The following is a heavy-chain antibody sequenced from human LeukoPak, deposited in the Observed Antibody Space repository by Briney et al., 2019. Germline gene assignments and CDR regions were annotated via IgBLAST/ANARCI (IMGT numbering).Heavy chain of an antibody. D-gene: IGHD3-3*01. CDR1: GGSISSGGYY. V-gene: IGHV4-30-2*01. J-gene: IGHJ4*02. Sequence: TSETLSLTCTVSGGSISSGGYYWNWIRQPPGKGLEWIGYIYHSGSTYYNPSLKSRVTISVDRSKNQFSLKLSSVTAADTAVYYCARDEGYEFDYWGQGTLVTVSS. CDR2: IYHSGST. CDR3: ARDEGYEFDY.